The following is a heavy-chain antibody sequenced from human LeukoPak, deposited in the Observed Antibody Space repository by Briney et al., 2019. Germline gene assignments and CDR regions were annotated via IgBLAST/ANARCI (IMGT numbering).Heavy chain of an antibody. J-gene: IGHJ4*02. Sequence: GASVKVSCKASGYTFTGYYMHWVRQAPGQGLEWMGWINPNSGGTNYAQKFQGRVTMTRDPSISTAYMELSRLRSDDTAVYYCARVLLRPIAISAAGTFGYWGQGTLVTVSS. CDR2: INPNSGGT. D-gene: IGHD6-13*01. CDR1: GYTFTGYY. V-gene: IGHV1-2*02. CDR3: ARVLLRPIAISAAGTFGY.